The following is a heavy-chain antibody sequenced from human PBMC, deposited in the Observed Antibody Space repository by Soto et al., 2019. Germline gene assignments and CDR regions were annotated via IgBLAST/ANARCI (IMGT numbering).Heavy chain of an antibody. CDR1: GGTFSNDA. CDR2: ITPIFGTT. J-gene: IGHJ6*02. V-gene: IGHV1-69*01. Sequence: QGQLVQAGAEVKKPGSSVRISCRASGGTFSNDAVSWVRQAPGQGLQWMGAITPIFGTTYHAQKFQGRLTITADESTATAYMELRSVTSEDAAVYYCATGLRTGNYGMDVWGQGTAVTVSS. D-gene: IGHD3-10*01. CDR3: ATGLRTGNYGMDV.